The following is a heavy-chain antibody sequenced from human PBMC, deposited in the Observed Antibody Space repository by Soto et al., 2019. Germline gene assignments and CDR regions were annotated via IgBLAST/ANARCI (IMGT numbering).Heavy chain of an antibody. CDR1: GFSLNTPTMC. CDR2: IDWDDDK. J-gene: IGHJ4*02. Sequence: SGPTLVNPTQTLTLTFTFSGFSLNTPTMCMTWIRQPPGKALEWLARIDWDDDKFYTTSLKTRLTISKDTSKNQVVLTMTNMDPVDTATYYCARFTTQSREIDYWGQGSLVTVSS. D-gene: IGHD3-3*01. V-gene: IGHV2-70*17. CDR3: ARFTTQSREIDY.